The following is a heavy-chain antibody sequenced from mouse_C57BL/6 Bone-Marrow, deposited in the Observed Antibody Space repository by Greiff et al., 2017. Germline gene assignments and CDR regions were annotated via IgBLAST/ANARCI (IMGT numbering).Heavy chain of an antibody. CDR3: ARCPCGSSPCAMDY. J-gene: IGHJ4*01. V-gene: IGHV5-16*01. Sequence: EVQLVESEGGLVQPGSSMSLSCTASGFTFSDYYMAWFRQVPEKGLEWVANINYDGSSTYYLDSLKSRFIISRDNAKNLLYLQMSSLKSEDTATYYSARCPCGSSPCAMDYWGQGTSVTVSS. D-gene: IGHD1-1*01. CDR1: GFTFSDYY. CDR2: INYDGSST.